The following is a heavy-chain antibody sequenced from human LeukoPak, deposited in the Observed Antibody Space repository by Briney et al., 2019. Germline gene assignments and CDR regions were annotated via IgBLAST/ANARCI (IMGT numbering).Heavy chain of an antibody. CDR3: AKQITVADTRYGPPDY. V-gene: IGHV1-69*13. CDR1: GGTFSSYA. D-gene: IGHD6-19*01. CDR2: IIPIFGTA. Sequence: ASVKVSCKASGGTFSSYAISWVRQAPGQGLEWMGGIIPIFGTANYAQKFQGRVTITADESTSTAYMELSSLRAEDTAVYYCAKQITVADTRYGPPDYWGQGTLVTVSS. J-gene: IGHJ4*02.